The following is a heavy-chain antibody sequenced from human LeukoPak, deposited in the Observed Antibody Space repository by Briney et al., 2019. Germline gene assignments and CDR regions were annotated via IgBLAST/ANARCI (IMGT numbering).Heavy chain of an antibody. CDR3: AGGKGGPFTY. CDR1: GFTFRRYA. D-gene: IGHD3-16*01. Sequence: GRSLRLSCAASGFTFRRYAMHWVRQAAGKGLEWVAALSFDETYKFYADSVKGRFIISRDNSNNTLNLEMNSLRTEDTAVYFCAGGKGGPFTYWGQGTLVTVSS. J-gene: IGHJ4*02. CDR2: LSFDETYK. V-gene: IGHV3-30*01.